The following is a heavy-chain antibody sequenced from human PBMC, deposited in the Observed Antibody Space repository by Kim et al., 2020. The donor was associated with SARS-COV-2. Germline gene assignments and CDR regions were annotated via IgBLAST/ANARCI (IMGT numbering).Heavy chain of an antibody. J-gene: IGHJ6*02. V-gene: IGHV4-39*01. CDR1: GGSVSSGTYY. CDR3: ARVGAAYTSGGRDC. D-gene: IGHD6-19*01. CDR2: VFYTGAT. Sequence: SETLSHTCSVSGGSVSSGTYYWGWIRQPPGKGLEWIGSVFYTGATYYTLSLKSRVTIFADTSRNQFSLILNSVIAADTAVYFCARVGAAYTSGGRDCWG.